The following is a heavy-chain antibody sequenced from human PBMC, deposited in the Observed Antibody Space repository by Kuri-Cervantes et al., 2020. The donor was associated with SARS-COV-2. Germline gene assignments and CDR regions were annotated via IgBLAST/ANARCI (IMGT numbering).Heavy chain of an antibody. CDR2: IYHSGST. CDR3: ARVSGDSRFSYYMDV. Sequence: SETLSLTCAVSGYSISSGYYWGWIRQPPGKGLEWIGSIYHSGSTYYNPSLKSRVTIPVDRSKNQFSLKVSSVSAADTAVYYCARVSGDSRFSYYMDVWGTGTTVTVSS. CDR1: GYSISSGYY. D-gene: IGHD7-27*01. V-gene: IGHV4-38-2*01. J-gene: IGHJ6*03.